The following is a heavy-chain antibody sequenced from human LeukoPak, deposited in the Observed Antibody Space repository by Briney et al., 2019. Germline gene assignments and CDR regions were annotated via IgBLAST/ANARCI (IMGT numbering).Heavy chain of an antibody. V-gene: IGHV4-34*01. CDR2: INHSGST. D-gene: IGHD6-6*01. CDR3: ARVRGVRAARQFDY. J-gene: IGHJ4*02. Sequence: PSETLSLTCAVYGGSFSGYYWGWLRQPPGKGLEWIGEINHSGSTSYNPSLRSRVTISVDTSKNQFSLKLSSVTAADTAVYYCARVRGVRAARQFDYWGQGTLVTVSS. CDR1: GGSFSGYY.